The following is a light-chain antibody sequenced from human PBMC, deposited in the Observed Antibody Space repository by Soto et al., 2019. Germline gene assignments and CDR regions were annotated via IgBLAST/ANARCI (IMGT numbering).Light chain of an antibody. V-gene: IGKV3-20*01. CDR3: QQYDNLPST. J-gene: IGKJ2*01. CDR2: GAS. CDR1: QSLSNVF. Sequence: DIVLTQSPGTLSLSPGEGATLSCRASQSLSNVFLAWYQQKPGQAPRLLIYGASRRATGIPDRFSGSGSGTDFTLTISRLEPEDFAVYFCQQYDNLPSTFGQGTKLEIK.